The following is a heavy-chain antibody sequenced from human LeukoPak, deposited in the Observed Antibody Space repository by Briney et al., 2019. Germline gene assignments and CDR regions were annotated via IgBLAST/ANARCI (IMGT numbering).Heavy chain of an antibody. Sequence: PSGTLSLTCAVSGAFITSSHWWSWALQPPGKGLEWIGEIHDSGTTNYKPSLKSRVTTSLDKSNNQISLKLTSVTAADTAVYYCATSFYGDYATHYFDFWGQGTLVTVSS. CDR2: IHDSGTT. D-gene: IGHD4-17*01. V-gene: IGHV4-4*02. CDR3: ATSFYGDYATHYFDF. J-gene: IGHJ4*02. CDR1: GAFITSSHW.